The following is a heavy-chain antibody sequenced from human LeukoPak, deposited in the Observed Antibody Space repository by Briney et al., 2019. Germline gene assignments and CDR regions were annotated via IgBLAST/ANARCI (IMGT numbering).Heavy chain of an antibody. V-gene: IGHV3-7*01. Sequence: GGSLRLSCADSGFTFNSYWMGWVRQTPGKGLEWVANIKHDGSEKYYVDSVEGRFTISRDNAKNSLFLQMNSLRAEDTAVYYCARDSGHTGYDLLDCWGQGTLVTVPS. J-gene: IGHJ4*02. CDR1: GFTFNSYW. CDR2: IKHDGSEK. CDR3: ARDSGHTGYDLLDC. D-gene: IGHD5-12*01.